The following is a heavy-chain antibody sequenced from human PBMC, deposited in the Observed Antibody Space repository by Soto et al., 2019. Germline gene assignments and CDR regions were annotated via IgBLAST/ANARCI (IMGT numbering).Heavy chain of an antibody. Sequence: SETRSLACTVSGGSISSGDYYWSWIRQPPGKGLEWIGYIYYSGSTNYNPSLKSRVTISVDTSKNQFSLKLTSVTAADTAVYYCARAGDSSGPVALGYWGQGTLVTVSS. CDR2: IYYSGST. J-gene: IGHJ4*02. CDR3: ARAGDSSGPVALGY. CDR1: GGSISSGDYY. V-gene: IGHV4-30-4*01. D-gene: IGHD6-19*01.